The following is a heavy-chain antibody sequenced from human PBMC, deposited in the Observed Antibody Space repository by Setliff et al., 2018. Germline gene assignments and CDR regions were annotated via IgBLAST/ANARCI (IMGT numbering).Heavy chain of an antibody. V-gene: IGHV3-23*01. CDR3: AKGRGSAWFRILDY. CDR1: GFSFSNYG. D-gene: IGHD6-13*01. CDR2: ISGNGGST. Sequence: LSLSCVVSGFSFSNYGMTWVRQAPGKGLEWISYISTISGNGGSTYYTDSVKGRFTISRDNSKNILFLQMNSLRAEDTAVYYCAKGRGSAWFRILDYWGQGTLVTVSS. J-gene: IGHJ4*02.